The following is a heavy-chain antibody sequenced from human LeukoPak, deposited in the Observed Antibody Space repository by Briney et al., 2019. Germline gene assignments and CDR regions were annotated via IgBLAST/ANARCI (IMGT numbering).Heavy chain of an antibody. J-gene: IGHJ6*03. Sequence: PSETLSLTCTVSGGSISSYYWSWIRQPPGKGLEWIGYIYYSGSTNYNPSLKSRVTISVDTSKNQFSLKLSSVTAADTAVYYCARALAARAQYYYYYMDVWGKGTTVTVSS. CDR3: ARALAARAQYYYYYMDV. V-gene: IGHV4-59*01. CDR2: IYYSGST. D-gene: IGHD6-6*01. CDR1: GGSISSYY.